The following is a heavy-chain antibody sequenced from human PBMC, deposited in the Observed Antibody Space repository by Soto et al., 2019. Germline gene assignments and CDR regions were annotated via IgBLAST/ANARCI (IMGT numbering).Heavy chain of an antibody. D-gene: IGHD2-2*03. J-gene: IGHJ3*02. CDR1: GFTFSDYS. Sequence: EVQLVESGGGLVKPGGSPRLSCAASGFTFSDYSMLWVRQAPGKGLEWLSFIANGDNHIFYSDSVKGRITISRDNAKNSVYLQLNNLRADDTAVYYCARENGHCSSAACNRGAFDIWGQGTMVTVSS. V-gene: IGHV3-21*01. CDR2: IANGDNHI. CDR3: ARENGHCSSAACNRGAFDI.